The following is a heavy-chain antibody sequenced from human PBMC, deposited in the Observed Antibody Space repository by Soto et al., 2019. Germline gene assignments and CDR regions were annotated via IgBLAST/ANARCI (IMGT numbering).Heavy chain of an antibody. Sequence: PWGSLRLSCAASGFTLSSYARSWVRQAPGKGLEWVSAISGIGGSAYYADSVKGRFTISRDNSKNTLYLQMNSMRAEAKAAYDCAKMVTGVVVDAFDIWGQGTMVTVSS. D-gene: IGHD2-21*02. J-gene: IGHJ3*02. CDR3: AKMVTGVVVDAFDI. CDR2: ISGIGGSA. V-gene: IGHV3-23*01. CDR1: GFTLSSYA.